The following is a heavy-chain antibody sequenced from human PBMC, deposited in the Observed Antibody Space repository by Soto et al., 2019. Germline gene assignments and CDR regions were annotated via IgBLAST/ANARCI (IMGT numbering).Heavy chain of an antibody. CDR2: ISFDGDNK. CDR3: ALEGMDV. Sequence: GGSLRLSCAASGFTFSTFGIHWVRQAPGKGLEWVAVISFDGDNKYYADSVKGRFTISRDNSKNTLYLQMNSLRAEDTAVYYCALEGMDVWGQGTTVTVSS. CDR1: GFTFSTFG. V-gene: IGHV3-30*03. J-gene: IGHJ6*02.